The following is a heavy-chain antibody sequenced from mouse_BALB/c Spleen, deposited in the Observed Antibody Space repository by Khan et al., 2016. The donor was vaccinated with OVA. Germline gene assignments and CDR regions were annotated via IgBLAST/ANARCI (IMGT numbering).Heavy chain of an antibody. CDR3: ARFYDPYYSMDS. Sequence: QVQLKESGPGLVAPSQSLSITCTVSGFSLTSYGVNWVRQPPGKGLEWLGVIWAGGRTNYNSDLMSRLSIRKDNSKSKVFLNMNSLQNDDTAMYYCARFYDPYYSMDSWGQGTSVTVSS. CDR1: GFSLTSYG. J-gene: IGHJ4*01. D-gene: IGHD2-3*01. CDR2: IWAGGRT. V-gene: IGHV2-9*02.